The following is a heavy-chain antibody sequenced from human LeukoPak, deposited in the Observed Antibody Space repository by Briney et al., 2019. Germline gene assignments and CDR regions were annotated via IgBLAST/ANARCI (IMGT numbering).Heavy chain of an antibody. CDR1: GYTFTDYY. Sequence: ASVKVSCKVSGYTFTDYYMHWVQQAPGKGLEWMGLVDPEDGETIYAEEFQGRVTITADTSTDTAYMELSSLRSEDTAVYYCATGKGGYYYYMDVWGKGTTVTVSS. D-gene: IGHD2-15*01. CDR2: VDPEDGET. CDR3: ATGKGGYYYYMDV. V-gene: IGHV1-69-2*01. J-gene: IGHJ6*03.